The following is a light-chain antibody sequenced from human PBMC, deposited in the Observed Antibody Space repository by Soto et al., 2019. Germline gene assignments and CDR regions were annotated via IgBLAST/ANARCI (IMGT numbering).Light chain of an antibody. Sequence: EIVLTQSPCTLSLSPGERATLSCRTSQSVSNNYLAWYQQKPGQAPRLLIYGASSRATGIPDRFSGSGSGTDFTISISRLEPEDFAVYYCQQYSSLWTFGQGTKVEIK. CDR3: QQYSSLWT. CDR1: QSVSNNY. J-gene: IGKJ1*01. CDR2: GAS. V-gene: IGKV3-20*01.